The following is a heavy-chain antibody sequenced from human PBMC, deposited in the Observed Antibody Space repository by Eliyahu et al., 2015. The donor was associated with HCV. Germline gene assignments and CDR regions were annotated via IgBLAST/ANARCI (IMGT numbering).Heavy chain of an antibody. CDR1: GYTFTNYY. J-gene: IGHJ4*02. Sequence: QVQLVQSGAEVKKPGASVKVSCKASGYTFTNYYIHWVRQAPGQGLEWMAIINPSGASTTYAQKFQGRVTMTRDTSTSTVYMELSSLRSEDTAVYYCARDEDYYASGSYAYWGQGTLVTVSS. CDR2: INPSGAST. D-gene: IGHD3-10*01. V-gene: IGHV1-46*01. CDR3: ARDEDYYASGSYAY.